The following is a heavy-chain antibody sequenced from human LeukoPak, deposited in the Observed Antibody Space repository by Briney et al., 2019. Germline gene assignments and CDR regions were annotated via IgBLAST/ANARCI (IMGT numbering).Heavy chain of an antibody. CDR3: ARGGVWYFDL. J-gene: IGHJ2*01. CDR1: GGSISLHY. CDR2: IHLSGST. Sequence: SETLSLTCTVSGGSISLHYWSWIRQPPGKGLEWIGYIHLSGSTYYDPSLRSRVTISVDTSKNQFSLRLKSVTAADTAVYYCARGGVWYFDLWGRGTLVTVSS. D-gene: IGHD3-16*01. V-gene: IGHV4-59*11.